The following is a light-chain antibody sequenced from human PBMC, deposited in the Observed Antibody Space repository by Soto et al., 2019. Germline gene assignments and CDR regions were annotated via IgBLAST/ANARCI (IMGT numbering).Light chain of an antibody. CDR1: SSDVGSYNL. J-gene: IGLJ2*01. CDR2: EGS. CDR3: CSYAGSSTDVE. V-gene: IGLV2-23*01. Sequence: QSVLTQPASVSGSPGQSITISCTGTSSDVGSYNLVSWYQQHPGKAPKLMIYEGSKRPSGVSNRFSGSKSGNMASLTISGLQAEDEADYYCCSYAGSSTDVEFGGGTKLTVL.